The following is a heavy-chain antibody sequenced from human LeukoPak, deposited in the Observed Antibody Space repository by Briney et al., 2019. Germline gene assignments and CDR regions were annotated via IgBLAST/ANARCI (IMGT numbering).Heavy chain of an antibody. J-gene: IGHJ4*02. CDR1: GFTFSSYS. CDR3: ARDPPGRPYSSSSYG. V-gene: IGHV3-21*01. CDR2: ISSSSGYI. D-gene: IGHD6-6*01. Sequence: GGSLRLSCAASGFTFSSYSMNWVRQAPGKGLEWVSSISSSSGYIYYADSLKGRFTISRDNAKNSLYLQMNSLRAEDTALYYCARDPPGRPYSSSSYGWGQGTLVTVSS.